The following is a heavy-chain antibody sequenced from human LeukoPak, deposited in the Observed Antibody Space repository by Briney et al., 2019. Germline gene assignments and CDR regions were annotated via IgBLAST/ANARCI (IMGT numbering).Heavy chain of an antibody. V-gene: IGHV3-53*01. J-gene: IGHJ6*03. CDR3: ARESSNSLYMDV. Sequence: GGSLRLSCTASGITVSSNYMTWVRQAPGKGLEWVSVIYSGGSTYYADSVKGRFTISRDNSKNTLFLQMNSLRAEDTAVYCCARESSNSLYMDVWGKGTTVTVSS. CDR1: GITVSSNY. D-gene: IGHD4-11*01. CDR2: IYSGGST.